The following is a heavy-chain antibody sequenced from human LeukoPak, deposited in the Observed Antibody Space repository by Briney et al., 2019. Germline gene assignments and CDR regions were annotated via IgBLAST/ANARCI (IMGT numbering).Heavy chain of an antibody. V-gene: IGHV3-7*01. J-gene: IGHJ4*02. CDR1: GFTFSSYW. CDR3: AREGGGYALDY. CDR2: IKQDGSEK. Sequence: PGGSLRLSCAASGFTFSSYWMSWVRQAAGKGLEWVANIKQDGSEKYYVDSVKGRFTISRDNAKNSLYLQMNSLRAEDTAVYYCAREGGGYALDYWGQGTLVTVSS. D-gene: IGHD3-22*01.